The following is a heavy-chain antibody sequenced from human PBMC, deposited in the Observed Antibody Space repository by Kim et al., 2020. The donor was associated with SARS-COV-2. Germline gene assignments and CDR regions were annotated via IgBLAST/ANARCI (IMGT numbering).Heavy chain of an antibody. J-gene: IGHJ6*02. Sequence: YAVSVKSRITINPDTSKNQYSLQLNSVTPEDTAVYYCARESGRYYYGMDVWGQGTTVTVSS. V-gene: IGHV6-1*01. CDR3: ARESGRYYYGMDV. D-gene: IGHD1-26*01.